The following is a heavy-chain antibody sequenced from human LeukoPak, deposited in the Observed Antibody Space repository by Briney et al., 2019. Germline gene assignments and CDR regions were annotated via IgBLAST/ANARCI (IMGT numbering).Heavy chain of an antibody. CDR1: DFTFSNAW. CDR3: TTGPFDY. Sequence: PGGSLRLSCAASDFTFSNAWMNWVRQAPGKGLEWVGRIKSKTDDGTTAYAAPVKGRFTISRDDSKDTLYLQMDSLKTEDTAVYYCTTGPFDYWGQGTLDTVSS. V-gene: IGHV3-15*07. J-gene: IGHJ4*02. CDR2: IKSKTDDGTT.